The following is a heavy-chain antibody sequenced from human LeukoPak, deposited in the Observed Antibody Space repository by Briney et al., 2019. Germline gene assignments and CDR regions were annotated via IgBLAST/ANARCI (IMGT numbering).Heavy chain of an antibody. D-gene: IGHD6-19*01. CDR3: AKDPSGSYYFDY. V-gene: IGHV3-30*18. Sequence: PGRSLRLSCSASGFRFSTYGMHWLRQAPGKGLEWVAVISFNGGNTYYVDSVKGRFTISRDNSKNTVFLQMNGLRHEDTAVYYCAKDPSGSYYFDYWGQGALVTVSS. CDR2: ISFNGGNT. CDR1: GFRFSTYG. J-gene: IGHJ4*02.